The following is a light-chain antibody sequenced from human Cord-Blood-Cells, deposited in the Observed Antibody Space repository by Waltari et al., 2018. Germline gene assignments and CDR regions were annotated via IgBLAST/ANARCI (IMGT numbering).Light chain of an antibody. Sequence: QSALTQPASVSGSPGQSITISCTGTSSDVGGYNYVSWYQQHPGKAPKLMIYEVSTRPSGGSNRFSGSKSGNTASLTISGLQAEDEADYYCSSYTSSSTRVFGTGTKVTVL. J-gene: IGLJ1*01. CDR1: SSDVGGYNY. CDR2: EVS. CDR3: SSYTSSSTRV. V-gene: IGLV2-14*01.